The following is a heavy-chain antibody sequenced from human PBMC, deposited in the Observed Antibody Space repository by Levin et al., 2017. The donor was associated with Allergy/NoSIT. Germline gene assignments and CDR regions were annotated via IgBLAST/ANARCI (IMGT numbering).Heavy chain of an antibody. Sequence: ASVKVSCKASGYTFTSYYMHWVRQAPGQGLEWMGIINPSGGSTSYAQKFQGRVTMTRDTSTSTVYMELSSLRSEDTAVYYCARDLGWELNLSPYYFDYWGQGTLVTVSS. V-gene: IGHV1-46*01. CDR1: GYTFTSYY. CDR3: ARDLGWELNLSPYYFDY. D-gene: IGHD1-26*01. CDR2: INPSGGST. J-gene: IGHJ4*02.